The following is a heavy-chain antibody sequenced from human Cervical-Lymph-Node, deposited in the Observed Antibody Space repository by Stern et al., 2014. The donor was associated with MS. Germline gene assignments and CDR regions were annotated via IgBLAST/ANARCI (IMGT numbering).Heavy chain of an antibody. J-gene: IGHJ4*02. Sequence: VQLVESGAEVKKPGSSVKVSCKASGGTFTTSTICWIRQAPGQGLEWMGGIIPIFATTNYAQKFQGRVTMTADESTNTVYMELRGLTSEDTAVYYCAANPYSGSYYWGQGTLVTVSS. V-gene: IGHV1-69*01. D-gene: IGHD1-26*01. CDR1: GGTFTTST. CDR2: IIPIFATT. CDR3: AANPYSGSYY.